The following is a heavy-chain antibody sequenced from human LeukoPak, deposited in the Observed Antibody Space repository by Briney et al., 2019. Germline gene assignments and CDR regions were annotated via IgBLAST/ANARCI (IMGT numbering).Heavy chain of an antibody. CDR3: ARLGVPYSSSWLFDY. J-gene: IGHJ4*02. D-gene: IGHD6-13*01. V-gene: IGHV1-18*01. CDR1: GYTFTSYG. CDR2: ISAYNGNT. Sequence: ASVKVSCKASGYTFTSYGISWVRQAPGQGLEWMGWISAYNGNTNYAQKLQGRVTMATDTSTSTAYMELRSLRSDDTAVYYCARLGVPYSSSWLFDYWGQGTLVAVSS.